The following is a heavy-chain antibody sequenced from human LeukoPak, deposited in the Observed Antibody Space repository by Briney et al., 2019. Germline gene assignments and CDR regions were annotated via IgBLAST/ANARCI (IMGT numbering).Heavy chain of an antibody. CDR1: GFTFSSYA. CDR3: AKAPVTTCRGAYCYPFDY. CDR2: ISGSGGST. J-gene: IGHJ4*02. V-gene: IGHV3-23*01. D-gene: IGHD2-21*01. Sequence: GGSLRLSCAASGFTFSSYAMSWVRQAPGKGLEWVSTISGSGGSTYYADSVKGRFTISRDNSKNTLYLQMNSLRAEDTAVYYCAKAPVTTCRGAYCYPFDYWGQGTLVTVSS.